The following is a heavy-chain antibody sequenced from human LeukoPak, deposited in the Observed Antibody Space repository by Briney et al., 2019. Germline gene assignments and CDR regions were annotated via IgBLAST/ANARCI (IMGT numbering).Heavy chain of an antibody. D-gene: IGHD3-22*01. CDR2: INAGNGDT. V-gene: IGHV1-3*01. CDR1: GYTFTSYA. CDR3: ARDRYYDSSGGYYYYYSMDV. J-gene: IGHJ6*02. Sequence: ASVKVSCKASGYTFTSYAMHWVRQAPGQRLEWMGWINAGNGDTKYSQKFQGRVTITRDTSASTAYMELSSLRSEDTAVYYCARDRYYDSSGGYYYYYSMDVWGQGTTVTVSS.